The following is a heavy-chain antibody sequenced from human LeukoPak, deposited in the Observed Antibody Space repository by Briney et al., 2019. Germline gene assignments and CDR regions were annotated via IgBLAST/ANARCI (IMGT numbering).Heavy chain of an antibody. D-gene: IGHD3-22*01. CDR1: GGTFSSYA. CDR3: ARTYYYDSSGYYYVGYFDY. V-gene: IGHV1-69*05. CDR2: IIPIFGTA. Sequence: SVKVSCKASGGTFSSYAISWVRQAPGQGLEWMGGIIPIFGTANYAQKFQGGVTITTDESTSTAYMELSSLRSEDTAVYYCARTYYYDSSGYYYVGYFDYWGQGTLVTVSS. J-gene: IGHJ4*02.